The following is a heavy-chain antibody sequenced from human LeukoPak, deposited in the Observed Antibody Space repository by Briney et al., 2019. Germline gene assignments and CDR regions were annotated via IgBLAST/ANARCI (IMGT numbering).Heavy chain of an antibody. D-gene: IGHD3-22*01. V-gene: IGHV1-46*01. CDR3: VRDYDSSGYFDY. CDR2: INPSSGST. Sequence: ASVKVSCKASGYTFTRYYMHWVRQAPGQGLEWMGIINPSSGSTRYAQTFQGRVTMTRDTSTSTVYMELSSLRSEDTAVYYCVRDYDSSGYFDYWGQGTLVTVSS. CDR1: GYTFTRYY. J-gene: IGHJ4*02.